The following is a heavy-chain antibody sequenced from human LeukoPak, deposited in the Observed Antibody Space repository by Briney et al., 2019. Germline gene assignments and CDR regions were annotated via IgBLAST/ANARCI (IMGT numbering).Heavy chain of an antibody. CDR3: AREYYDILTGYYSRSTRYGMDV. J-gene: IGHJ6*02. D-gene: IGHD3-9*01. CDR2: IYSGGST. Sequence: PGGSLRLSCAASGFTVSSNYMRWVRQAPGKGLEWVSVIYSGGSTYYADSVKGRFTISRDNSKNTLYLQMNSLRAEDTAVYYCAREYYDILTGYYSRSTRYGMDVWGQGTTVTVSS. CDR1: GFTVSSNY. V-gene: IGHV3-53*01.